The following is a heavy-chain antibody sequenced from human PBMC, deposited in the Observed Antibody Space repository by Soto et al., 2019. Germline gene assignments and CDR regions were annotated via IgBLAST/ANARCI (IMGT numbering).Heavy chain of an antibody. CDR1: GFTFSNYA. CDR2: LSDGGGST. D-gene: IGHD2-8*01. Sequence: GSLRLSCAASGFTFSNYAMSWVRQAPGKGLEWVSGLSDGGGSTFYADSVKGRFTISRDNAKNTLYLQMSSLRAEDTVVYYCAKEGTNSPYKWFDPWGQGTLVTVSS. V-gene: IGHV3-23*01. J-gene: IGHJ5*02. CDR3: AKEGTNSPYKWFDP.